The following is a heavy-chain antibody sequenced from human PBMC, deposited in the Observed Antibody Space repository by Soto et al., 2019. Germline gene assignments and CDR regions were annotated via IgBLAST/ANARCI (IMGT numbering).Heavy chain of an antibody. V-gene: IGHV4-59*08. CDR2: IYYSGST. D-gene: IGHD3-10*01. Sequence: QVQLQESGPGLVKPSETLSLTCTVSGGSISSYYWSWIRQPPGKGLEWIGNIYYSGSTNYNPSLKSRLTISVDTSKNRFSLKLSSVAAADTAVYYCARPYGSCFDYWGQGTLVTVSS. CDR3: ARPYGSCFDY. J-gene: IGHJ4*02. CDR1: GGSISSYY.